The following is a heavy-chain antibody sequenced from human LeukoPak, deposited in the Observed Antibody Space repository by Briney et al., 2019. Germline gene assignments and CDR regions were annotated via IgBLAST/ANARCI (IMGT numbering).Heavy chain of an antibody. Sequence: SETLSLTCTVSGGSISSYYWSWIRQPPGKGLEWIGYIYYSGSTNYNPSLKSRVTISVDTSKNQFSLKLSSVTAADTAVYYCARAEIYDSSGYRPAGDFDYWGQGTLVTVSS. CDR1: GGSISSYY. CDR2: IYYSGST. J-gene: IGHJ4*02. V-gene: IGHV4-59*08. D-gene: IGHD3-22*01. CDR3: ARAEIYDSSGYRPAGDFDY.